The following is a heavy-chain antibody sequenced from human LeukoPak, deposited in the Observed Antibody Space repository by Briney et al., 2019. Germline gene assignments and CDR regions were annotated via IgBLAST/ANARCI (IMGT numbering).Heavy chain of an antibody. J-gene: IGHJ6*03. D-gene: IGHD3-3*01. V-gene: IGHV3-21*01. CDR3: ARGVRLRFLEWLPDYHYMDL. Sequence: GGSLRLSCAASGFTFSSYSMNWVRQAPGKGLEWVSSISSSGSYIYYADSVKGRFTISRDNAKNSLYLQMNSLRAEDTAVYYCARGVRLRFLEWLPDYHYMDLWGKRDTFSVSS. CDR2: ISSSGSYI. CDR1: GFTFSSYS.